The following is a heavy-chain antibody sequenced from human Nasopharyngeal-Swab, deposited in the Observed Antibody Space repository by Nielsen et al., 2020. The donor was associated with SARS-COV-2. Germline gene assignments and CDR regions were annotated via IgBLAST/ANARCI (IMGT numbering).Heavy chain of an antibody. J-gene: IGHJ4*02. Sequence: SVKVSCKASGGTFSSYAISWVRQAPGQGLEWMGGIIPIFGTANYAQKFQGRVTITADKSTSTAYMELSSLRSEDTAVYYCAKGRVGYDSSGYYYNLDYWGQGTLVTVSS. CDR2: IIPIFGTA. CDR3: AKGRVGYDSSGYYYNLDY. V-gene: IGHV1-69*06. CDR1: GGTFSSYA. D-gene: IGHD3-22*01.